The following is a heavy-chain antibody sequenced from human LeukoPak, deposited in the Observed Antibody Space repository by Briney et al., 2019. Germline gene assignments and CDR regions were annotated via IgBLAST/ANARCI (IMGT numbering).Heavy chain of an antibody. D-gene: IGHD6-19*01. Sequence: SETLSLTCAVYGGSFSGYYWSWIRQPPGKGLEWIGEINHSGSTSYNPSLKSRVTISVDTSKNQFSLKLSSVTAADTAVYYCARGAVAGTDIGDYWGQGTLVTVSS. J-gene: IGHJ4*02. CDR1: GGSFSGYY. V-gene: IGHV4-34*01. CDR3: ARGAVAGTDIGDY. CDR2: INHSGST.